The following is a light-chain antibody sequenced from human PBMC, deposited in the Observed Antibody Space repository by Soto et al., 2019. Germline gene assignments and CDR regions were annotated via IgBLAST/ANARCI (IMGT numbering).Light chain of an antibody. J-gene: IGLJ3*02. Sequence: QSVLTQPPSASGTPGQRVTISCSGSSSNVGFNFVFWYQQFPRTAPKLLMYRNNQRPSGVPDRFSGSKSGTSASLAISGLRSEDEADYYCAAWDDSLSAWVFGGGTKLTVL. CDR2: RNN. CDR3: AAWDDSLSAWV. CDR1: SSNVGFNF. V-gene: IGLV1-47*01.